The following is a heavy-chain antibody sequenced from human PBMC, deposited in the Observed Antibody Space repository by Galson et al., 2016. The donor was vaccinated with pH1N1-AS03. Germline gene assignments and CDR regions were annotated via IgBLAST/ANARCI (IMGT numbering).Heavy chain of an antibody. V-gene: IGHV3-23*01. Sequence: SLRLSCAASGFTFSRSAMSWVRQVPRKGLEWVSSVNDSGGRTSYANSVKGRFTVSRDNSKNTLSLEMSSLRVEDTAEYYCVAVGSGTGLFGVWGLGTMVIVSS. D-gene: IGHD3-10*01. CDR3: VAVGSGTGLFGV. J-gene: IGHJ3*01. CDR1: GFTFSRSA. CDR2: VNDSGGRT.